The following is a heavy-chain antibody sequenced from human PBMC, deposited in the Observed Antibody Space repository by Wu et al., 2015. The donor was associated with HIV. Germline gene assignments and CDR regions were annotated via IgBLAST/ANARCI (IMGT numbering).Heavy chain of an antibody. CDR3: AKTNRIVTNGIDFYHYYGMDV. CDR1: GGTFKNNA. Sequence: QVQLVQSGAEVKKPGSSVKVSCKASGGTFKNNAINWVRQAPGEGLEWMGRITPLFGRPSYAQRFQGRVTITADESTSTAYMELSSLKSEDTAIYYCAKTNRIVTNGIDFYHYYGMDVWGQGTTVTVS. CDR2: ITPLFGRP. D-gene: IGHD1-1*01. V-gene: IGHV1-69*13. J-gene: IGHJ6*02.